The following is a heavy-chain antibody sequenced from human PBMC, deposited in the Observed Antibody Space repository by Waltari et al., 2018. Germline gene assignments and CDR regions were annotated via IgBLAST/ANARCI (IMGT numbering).Heavy chain of an antibody. CDR3: TTDPDQLVAEEEYHY. CDR1: GFSFSYAW. J-gene: IGHJ4*02. CDR2: IRSRSDGGTV. Sequence: EVHLVESGGGLVKPGGSLRLSCAASGFSFSYAWMNWVRQAPGKGLEWVGCIRSRSDGGTVDYAAPVKGRFTISRDDSKNTLFLQMISLKTEDTAVYYCTTDPDQLVAEEEYHYWGQGTLVTVSS. D-gene: IGHD6-6*01. V-gene: IGHV3-15*01.